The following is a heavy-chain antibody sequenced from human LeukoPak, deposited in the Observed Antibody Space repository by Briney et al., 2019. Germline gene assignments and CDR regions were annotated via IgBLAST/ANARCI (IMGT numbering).Heavy chain of an antibody. CDR2: ISSSSSYI. D-gene: IGHD5-12*01. CDR3: AREGGYAFDY. J-gene: IGHJ4*02. V-gene: IGHV3-21*01. CDR1: GFTFSSYS. Sequence: GGSLRLSCAASGFTFSSYSMNWVRQAPGKGLEWVSSISSSSSYIYYTDSVKGQFTISRDNAKNSLYLQMNSLRAEDTAVYYCAREGGYAFDYWGQGTLVAVSS.